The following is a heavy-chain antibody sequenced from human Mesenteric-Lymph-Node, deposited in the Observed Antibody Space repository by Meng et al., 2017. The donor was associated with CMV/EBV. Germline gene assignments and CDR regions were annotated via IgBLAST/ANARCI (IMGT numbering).Heavy chain of an antibody. Sequence: SETLSLTCTVSGGSISSYYWSWIRQPPGKGLEWIGYIYYSGSTNYNPSLKSRVTISVDTSKNQFSLKLSSVTAADTAVYYCARNPYCSGGSCYSLSDAFDIWGQGAMVTVSS. CDR3: ARNPYCSGGSCYSLSDAFDI. V-gene: IGHV4-59*01. D-gene: IGHD2-15*01. CDR1: GGSISSYY. J-gene: IGHJ3*02. CDR2: IYYSGST.